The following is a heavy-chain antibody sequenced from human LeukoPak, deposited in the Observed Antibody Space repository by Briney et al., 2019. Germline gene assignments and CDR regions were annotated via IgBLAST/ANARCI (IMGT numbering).Heavy chain of an antibody. J-gene: IGHJ3*02. D-gene: IGHD3-22*01. CDR3: AKADYYDSSGYPDAFDI. V-gene: IGHV3-23*01. Sequence: GGSLRLSCAASGFTFSSYAMSWVRQAPGKGLEWVSAISGSGGSTYYADSVKGRFTISRDNSKNTLYLQMNSLRAKDTAVYYCAKADYYDSSGYPDAFDIWGQGTMVTVSS. CDR1: GFTFSSYA. CDR2: ISGSGGST.